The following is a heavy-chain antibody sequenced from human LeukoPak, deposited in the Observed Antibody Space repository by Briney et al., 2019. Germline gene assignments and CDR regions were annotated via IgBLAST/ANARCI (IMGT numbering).Heavy chain of an antibody. CDR2: ISSSGSTR. CDR1: GFTFSSYE. J-gene: IGHJ4*02. V-gene: IGHV3-48*03. Sequence: GGSLRLSCAGSGFTFSSYEMNWVRQAPGKGLEWVSYISSSGSTRYYADSVKGRFTVSRDNAKNSLYLQMNSLRAEDTAVYYCARAEYSWNADGTQYYFDYWGQGTLVTVSS. D-gene: IGHD1-1*01. CDR3: ARAEYSWNADGTQYYFDY.